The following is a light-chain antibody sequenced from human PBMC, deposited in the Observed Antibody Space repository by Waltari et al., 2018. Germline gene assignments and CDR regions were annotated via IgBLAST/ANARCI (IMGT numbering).Light chain of an antibody. V-gene: IGLV1-51*01. CDR3: GAWDDAQSAVV. J-gene: IGLJ2*01. Sequence: QSVLTQPPSVSAAPGQKVTISCSGSGSNIGRSSVCWYQQFLGTAPQLLIYDNNKRPSGIPDRFSGSKSGTSATLGITGLQTGDEADYYCGAWDDAQSAVVFGGGTKLTVL. CDR1: GSNIGRSS. CDR2: DNN.